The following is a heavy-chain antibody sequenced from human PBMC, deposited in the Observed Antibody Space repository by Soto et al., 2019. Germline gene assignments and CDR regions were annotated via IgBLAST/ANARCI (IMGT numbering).Heavy chain of an antibody. J-gene: IGHJ4*01. CDR1: GFTFSSYT. V-gene: IGHV3-23*01. CDR2: ISGSGGSP. Sequence: GGSLRLSCAASGFTFSSYTMAWVRQAPGKGLEWVSSISGSGGSPYYADSVQGRFTISRDNYKNTVSLQMNSLRAEDTATYYCTKVRCSGDTCYVPDYWGHGTLVTVSS. CDR3: TKVRCSGDTCYVPDY. D-gene: IGHD2-15*01.